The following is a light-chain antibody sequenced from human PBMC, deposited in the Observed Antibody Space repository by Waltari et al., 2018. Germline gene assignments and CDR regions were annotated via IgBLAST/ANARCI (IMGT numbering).Light chain of an antibody. Sequence: QSALTQPASVSGSPGQSITISCTGTSSDVGGYKYVSWYQQQPGKAPKLMIYDVGKRPSGVSNRFSGSKSGNTASLTISGLQAEDEADYYCTSYTSSPSWVFGGGTKLTVL. CDR1: SSDVGGYKY. CDR2: DVG. V-gene: IGLV2-14*01. CDR3: TSYTSSPSWV. J-gene: IGLJ3*02.